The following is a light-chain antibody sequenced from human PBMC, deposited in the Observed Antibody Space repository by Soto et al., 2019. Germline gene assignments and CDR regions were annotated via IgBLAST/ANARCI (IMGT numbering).Light chain of an antibody. V-gene: IGKV3-11*01. J-gene: IGKJ4*01. CDR2: DAS. CDR1: QSISND. Sequence: EIVLTQSPATLSLSPGERATLSCRASQSISNDLAWYQQKPGQAPRVLIYDASNRATGVPARFSGSGSGTDFTLTISSPEPEDFAVYYCQQRNGWPLTFGGGTKVEIK. CDR3: QQRNGWPLT.